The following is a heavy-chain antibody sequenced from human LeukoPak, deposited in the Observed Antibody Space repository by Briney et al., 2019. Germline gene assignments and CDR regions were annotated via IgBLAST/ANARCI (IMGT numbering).Heavy chain of an antibody. Sequence: GGSLRLSCAASGFTFSSYAMSWVRQAPGKGLEWVSAISGSGGSTYYADSVKGRFTISRDKSKNTLYLQMNSLRAEDTAVYYCAKSHMVLYGMDVWGQGTTVTVSS. J-gene: IGHJ6*02. D-gene: IGHD2-8*01. CDR3: AKSHMVLYGMDV. V-gene: IGHV3-23*01. CDR2: ISGSGGST. CDR1: GFTFSSYA.